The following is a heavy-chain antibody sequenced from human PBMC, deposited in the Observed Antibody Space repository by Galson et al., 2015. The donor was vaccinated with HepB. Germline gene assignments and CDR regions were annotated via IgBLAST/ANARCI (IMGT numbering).Heavy chain of an antibody. Sequence: SLRLSCAASGFTFSSYAIHWVRQAPGKGLEWVAAISYDGIFKYYADSVKGRFTISRDNSKNTLSLQMDSLRAEDTAVYYCARDRTMAVAGTHQDYWGQGALVTVSS. D-gene: IGHD6-19*01. CDR2: ISYDGIFK. V-gene: IGHV3-30*04. CDR3: ARDRTMAVAGTHQDY. CDR1: GFTFSSYA. J-gene: IGHJ4*02.